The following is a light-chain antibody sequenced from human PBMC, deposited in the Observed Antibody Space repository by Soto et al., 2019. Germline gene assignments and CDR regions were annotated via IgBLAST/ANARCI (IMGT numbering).Light chain of an antibody. J-gene: IGLJ3*02. Sequence: QPVLTQPPSMSGAPGQRVTISCTVSSSNIGAAYDVHWYQHLPGTAPKLLIYGNTNRPSGVPDRFSGSKSGTSASLAITGLQAEDEADYYCQSHDSSLNSWVFGGGTKLTVL. CDR1: SSNIGAAYD. V-gene: IGLV1-40*01. CDR3: QSHDSSLNSWV. CDR2: GNT.